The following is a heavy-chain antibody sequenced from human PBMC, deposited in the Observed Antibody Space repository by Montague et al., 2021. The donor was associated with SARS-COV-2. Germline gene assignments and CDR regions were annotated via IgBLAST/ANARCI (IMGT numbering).Heavy chain of an antibody. Sequence: SETLSLTCTVSGGSISSSNYFWGRNRQRTGKGWEWIGSIYFGGGNYNNPSRKSRVTISADTSKNQFSLKLTSVTAADTAVYWCASDVGQGFSGYDTEEGFDCWGQGTMVSVSS. CDR3: ASDVGQGFSGYDTEEGFDC. CDR1: GGSISSSNYF. V-gene: IGHV4-39*07. D-gene: IGHD5-12*01. CDR2: IYFGGGN. J-gene: IGHJ4*02.